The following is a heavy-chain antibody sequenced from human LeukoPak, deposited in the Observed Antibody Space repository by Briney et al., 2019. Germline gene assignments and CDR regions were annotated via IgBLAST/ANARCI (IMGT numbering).Heavy chain of an antibody. D-gene: IGHD4-23*01. Sequence: GESLKISCKGSGYSFSSYWIGWVRQMPGKGLEWMGIIYPGDSDTRYSPSFQGQVTISADKSISTAYLQWSSLKASDTAMYYCARRDLGYAGNYPRFDYWGQGTLVTVSS. V-gene: IGHV5-51*01. J-gene: IGHJ4*02. CDR3: ARRDLGYAGNYPRFDY. CDR2: IYPGDSDT. CDR1: GYSFSSYW.